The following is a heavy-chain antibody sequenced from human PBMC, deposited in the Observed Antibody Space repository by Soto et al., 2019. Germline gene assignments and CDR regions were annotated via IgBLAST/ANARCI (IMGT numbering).Heavy chain of an antibody. J-gene: IGHJ5*02. CDR2: INPTGGST. CDR1: GYNFTSYY. CDR3: ARAGRGYCSSHWFDP. D-gene: IGHD5-18*01. Sequence: ASVKVSSKASGYNFTSYYMHWVRQAPGQGLEWMGIINPTGGSTSYAQKFQGRVTMTRDTSTSKVYMGLSSLRSEDKAVYYCARAGRGYCSSHWFDPWGQGTRVTVSS. V-gene: IGHV1-46*01.